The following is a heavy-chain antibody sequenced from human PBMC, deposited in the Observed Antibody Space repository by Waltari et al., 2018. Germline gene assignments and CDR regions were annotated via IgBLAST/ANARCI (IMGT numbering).Heavy chain of an antibody. D-gene: IGHD3-22*01. CDR2: VNPTGST. Sequence: QVELQQWGAGLLRPSETPSLTCSVSGGAFDSYYWTWIRQAPGRGLEWLGEVNPTGSTNYNPSLKSRLSLSVETSRNQVSLKMTSVTGADTAVYFCARGHPRFDYEKSDYYAYWFDPWGQGTQVTVSS. CDR3: ARGHPRFDYEKSDYYAYWFDP. V-gene: IGHV4-34*01. CDR1: GGAFDSYY. J-gene: IGHJ5*02.